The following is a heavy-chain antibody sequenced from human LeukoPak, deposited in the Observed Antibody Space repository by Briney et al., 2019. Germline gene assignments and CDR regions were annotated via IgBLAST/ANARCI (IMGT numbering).Heavy chain of an antibody. CDR3: ARDGAITMGAFDI. Sequence: GGSLRLSCAASGFNFASNWMHWVRQAPGKGLVWVSRINSDGSSTSYADSVKGRFTISRDNAKNTLYLQMNSLRAEDTAVYYCARDGAITMGAFDIWGQGTMVTVSS. D-gene: IGHD3-10*01. CDR1: GFNFASNW. CDR2: INSDGSST. V-gene: IGHV3-74*01. J-gene: IGHJ3*02.